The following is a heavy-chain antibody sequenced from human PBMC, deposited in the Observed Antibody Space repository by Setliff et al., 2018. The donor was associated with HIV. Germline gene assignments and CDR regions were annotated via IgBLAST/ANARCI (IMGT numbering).Heavy chain of an antibody. J-gene: IGHJ4*02. CDR3: ARDYYDSSGYIFFPGLPDY. CDR1: GYTFTGYY. Sequence: ASVKVSCKASGYTFTGYYMHWVRQAPGQGLEWMGWINPNSGGTNYAQKFQGRVTMTRDTSISTVYMELSRLRSDDTAVYYCARDYYDSSGYIFFPGLPDYWGQGTLVTVSS. D-gene: IGHD3-22*01. V-gene: IGHV1-2*02. CDR2: INPNSGGT.